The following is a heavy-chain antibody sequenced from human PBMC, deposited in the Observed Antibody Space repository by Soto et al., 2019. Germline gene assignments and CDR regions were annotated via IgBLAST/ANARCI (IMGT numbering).Heavy chain of an antibody. CDR3: ARGVSAGVDY. V-gene: IGHV1-8*01. CDR2: MEPSTGRT. J-gene: IGHJ4*02. D-gene: IGHD1-26*01. CDR1: GYSFTSLD. Sequence: ASVKVSCKASGYSFTSLDINWVRQTAGQGLEWMGWMEPSTGRTGYAQKFQGRVTMTRDTSINTAYMELTTLTSDDTAFYYCARGVSAGVDYWGRGTLVTVSS.